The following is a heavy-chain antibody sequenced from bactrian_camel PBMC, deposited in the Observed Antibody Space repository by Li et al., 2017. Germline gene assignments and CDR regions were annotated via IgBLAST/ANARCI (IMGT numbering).Heavy chain of an antibody. Sequence: HVQLVESGGDSVQAGGSLRLSCVVTGTFTVPLCMGWYRQGPGQEREEIVRIPRNGLPRYGSSTQGRFTVSKDNAKNTLHLQMNSLKPEDTAMYYCAAGKASRLFTYCIAGADGSDSWGQGTQV. V-gene: IGHV3S53*01. J-gene: IGHJ6*01. D-gene: IGHD1*01. CDR3: AAGKASRLFTYCIAGADGSDS. CDR2: IPRNGLP. CDR1: GTFTVPLC.